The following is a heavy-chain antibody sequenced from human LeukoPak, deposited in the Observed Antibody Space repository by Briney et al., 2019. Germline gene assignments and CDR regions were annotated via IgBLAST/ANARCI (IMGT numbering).Heavy chain of an antibody. V-gene: IGHV1-18*01. CDR2: ISVYNANT. CDR3: ARDHWQTPSYFDY. J-gene: IGHJ4*02. Sequence: ASVKVSCKASGYRFINYGISWVRQAPGQGLEWMGWISVYNANTNYAQKLRGRVTMTTDTSTSTAYMELRSLRSVDTAVYYCARDHWQTPSYFDYWGQGTLVTVSS. CDR1: GYRFINYG. D-gene: IGHD1-1*01.